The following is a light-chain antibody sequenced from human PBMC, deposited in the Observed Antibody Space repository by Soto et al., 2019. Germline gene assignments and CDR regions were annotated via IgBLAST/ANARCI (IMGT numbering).Light chain of an antibody. CDR2: DVS. J-gene: IGLJ2*01. Sequence: QSVLTQPRSVSGSPGQSVTISCTGTSSDVGGYNYVSWYQQHPGKAPKLMIYDVSNRPSGVPDRFSGSKSGNTASLTISGLQAEDEADYYCCSYVGSYTVVFGGGTKLPVL. CDR1: SSDVGGYNY. V-gene: IGLV2-11*01. CDR3: CSYVGSYTVV.